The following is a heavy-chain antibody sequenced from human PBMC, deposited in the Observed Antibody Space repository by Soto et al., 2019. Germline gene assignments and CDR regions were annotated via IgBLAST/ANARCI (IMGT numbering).Heavy chain of an antibody. V-gene: IGHV4-59*01. D-gene: IGHD6-19*01. CDR1: GGSISSYY. Sequence: SETLSLTCTVSGGSISSYYWSWIRQPPGKGLEWIGYIYYSGSTNYNPSLKSRVTISVDTSKNQFSLKLSSVTAADTAVYYCARDHGGGSRWLVQTGLDAFDIWGQGTMVTVSS. CDR2: IYYSGST. CDR3: ARDHGGGSRWLVQTGLDAFDI. J-gene: IGHJ3*02.